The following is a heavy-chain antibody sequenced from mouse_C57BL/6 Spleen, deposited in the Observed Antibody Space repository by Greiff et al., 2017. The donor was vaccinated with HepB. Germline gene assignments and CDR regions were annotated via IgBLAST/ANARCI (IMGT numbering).Heavy chain of an antibody. CDR2: IYPGDGDT. V-gene: IGHV1-82*01. CDR3: AREHGYLYAMDY. J-gene: IGHJ4*01. Sequence: VQLQESGPELVKPGASVKISCKASGYAFSSSWMNWVKQRPGKGLEWIGRIYPGDGDTNYNGKFKGKATLTADKSSSTAYMQLSSLTSEDSAVYFCAREHGYLYAMDYWGQGTSVTVSS. D-gene: IGHD2-2*01. CDR1: GYAFSSSW.